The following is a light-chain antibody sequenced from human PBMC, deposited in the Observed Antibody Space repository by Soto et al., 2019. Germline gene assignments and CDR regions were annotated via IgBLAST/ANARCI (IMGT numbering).Light chain of an antibody. V-gene: IGLV2-14*01. J-gene: IGLJ2*01. CDR1: SSEDGGYNY. Sequence: QSALTQPASVSGSPGQSITISCTGTSSEDGGYNYVSWYQQHPCTAPILIISEVSNRPSGVSNRFSGSKSGNTASLNLSGLQAEAEADAYCSSYTSSSSHVVFGGGTKLTGL. CDR2: EVS. CDR3: SSYTSSSSHVV.